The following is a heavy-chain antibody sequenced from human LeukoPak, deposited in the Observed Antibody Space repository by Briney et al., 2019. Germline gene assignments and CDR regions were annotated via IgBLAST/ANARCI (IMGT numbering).Heavy chain of an antibody. CDR3: ARRVARTKLALFDY. D-gene: IGHD5-12*01. CDR2: MNPNSGNT. J-gene: IGHJ4*02. Sequence: ASVKVSCKASGYTFTSYDINWVRQATGQGLEWMGWMNPNSGNTGYAQKFQGRVTMTGNTSISTAYMGLSSLRSEDTAVYYWARRVARTKLALFDYWGQGTLVTVSS. CDR1: GYTFTSYD. V-gene: IGHV1-8*01.